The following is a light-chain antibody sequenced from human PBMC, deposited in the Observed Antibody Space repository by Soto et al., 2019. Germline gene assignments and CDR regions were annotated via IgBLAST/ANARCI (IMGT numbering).Light chain of an antibody. J-gene: IGKJ4*01. CDR1: QSVRSSF. CDR2: GAS. Sequence: EIVMTQSPATLSVSPGGRAPLSCRASQSVRSSFLAWYQQKPGQAPSLLIYGASTRATGIPARFSGSGSGTEFTLTINSLQSEDFAVYYCQQYSNWPLTFGGGTKVDI. V-gene: IGKV3-15*01. CDR3: QQYSNWPLT.